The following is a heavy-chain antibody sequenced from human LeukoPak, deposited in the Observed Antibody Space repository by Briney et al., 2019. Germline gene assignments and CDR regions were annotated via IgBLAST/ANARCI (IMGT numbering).Heavy chain of an antibody. J-gene: IGHJ4*02. CDR2: IDPSDSYI. CDR3: ARHLGISNWIDY. Sequence: ESLKISCKGSGYSFTSDWISWVRQMPGKGLEWMGKIDPSDSYINYSPSFQGHVTISADKSINTAFLQWSSLKASDTAMYYCARHLGISNWIDYWGQGTLVTVTS. CDR1: GYSFTSDW. D-gene: IGHD1-1*01. V-gene: IGHV5-10-1*01.